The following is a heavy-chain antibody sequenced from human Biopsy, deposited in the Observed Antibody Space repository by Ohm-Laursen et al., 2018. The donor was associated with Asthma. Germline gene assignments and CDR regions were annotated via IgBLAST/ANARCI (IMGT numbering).Heavy chain of an antibody. J-gene: IGHJ4*02. CDR2: ISYDGHNQ. CDR1: GFTFSTYG. CDR3: ARATVAAAGNV. Sequence: RSLRLSCTASGFTFSTYGMHWVRQTPGKGLEWLSSISYDGHNQHYADSVKGRFTISRDNSKNTVSLEMNSLRRDDTAVYFCARATVAAAGNVWGQGTLVTVSS. V-gene: IGHV3-30*05. D-gene: IGHD6-13*01.